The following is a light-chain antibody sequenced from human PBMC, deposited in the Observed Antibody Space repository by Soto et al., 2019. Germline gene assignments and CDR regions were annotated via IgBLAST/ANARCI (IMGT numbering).Light chain of an antibody. Sequence: EIVLTQSPGTLSLSPVERATLSCRASQSVSSNFLAWYQQKPGQTPRLLIYGASSRATGIPDRFSGSGSGTDFTLTISRLEPEDFAVYYCQQYGSSPGFGQGTRLEIK. V-gene: IGKV3-20*01. CDR1: QSVSSNF. CDR3: QQYGSSPG. J-gene: IGKJ5*01. CDR2: GAS.